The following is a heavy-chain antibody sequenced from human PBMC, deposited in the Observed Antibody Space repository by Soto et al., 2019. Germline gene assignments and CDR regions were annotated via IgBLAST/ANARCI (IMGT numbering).Heavy chain of an antibody. Sequence: WTWIRQHPGKGLEWLGYIHYSGGATYRPSYNPSLKSRIAISVDTSKRLFSLKLTSVSAADTAVYYCASGPKYYQDSMGYQPSRPWGQGTLFPFPS. CDR3: ASGPKYYQDSMGYQPSRP. CDR2: IHYSGGAT. J-gene: IGHJ5*02. D-gene: IGHD3-10*01. V-gene: IGHV4-31*02.